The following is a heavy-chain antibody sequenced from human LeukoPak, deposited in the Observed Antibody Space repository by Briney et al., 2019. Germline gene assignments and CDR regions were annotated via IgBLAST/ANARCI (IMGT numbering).Heavy chain of an antibody. CDR1: GFTFSTYA. CDR3: AKDLRIRAGVPDY. Sequence: GGSLRLSCAASGFTFSTYAMRWVRQAPEKGLEWVSIISSGGGFTYYSESVKGRFTISRDSSKSTLCLQMNSLRAEDTAVYYCAKDLRIRAGVPDYWGQGTLVTVSS. J-gene: IGHJ4*02. CDR2: ISSGGGFT. V-gene: IGHV3-23*01. D-gene: IGHD2-8*01.